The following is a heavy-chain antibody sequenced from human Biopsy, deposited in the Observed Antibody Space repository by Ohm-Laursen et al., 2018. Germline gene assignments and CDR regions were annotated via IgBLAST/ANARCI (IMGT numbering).Heavy chain of an antibody. CDR1: GESSSGYF. Sequence: SQTLSLTCAVNGESSSGYFWNWIRQPPGKGLEWIGEINQSGSTKYNPSLKRRATLSADSSNSQFSLRLSPGTAADTAVYFCSRNVQRYCSDFRCFTGYFGMDVWGPGATVTVSS. J-gene: IGHJ6*02. CDR2: INQSGST. V-gene: IGHV4-34*01. D-gene: IGHD2-15*01. CDR3: SRNVQRYCSDFRCFTGYFGMDV.